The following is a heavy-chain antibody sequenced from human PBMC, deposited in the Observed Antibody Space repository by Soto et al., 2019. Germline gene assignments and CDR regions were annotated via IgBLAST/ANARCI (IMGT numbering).Heavy chain of an antibody. J-gene: IGHJ6*03. CDR1: GFTFSSYS. D-gene: IGHD2-8*01. V-gene: IGHV3-48*01. Sequence: VGSLRLSCAASGFTFSSYSMNWVRQAPGKGLEWVSYISSSSSTIYYADSVKGRFAISRDNAKNSLYLQMNSLRAEDTAVYYCARLEYCTNGVCYLGYYYYYMDVWGKGTTVTVSS. CDR2: ISSSSSTI. CDR3: ARLEYCTNGVCYLGYYYYYMDV.